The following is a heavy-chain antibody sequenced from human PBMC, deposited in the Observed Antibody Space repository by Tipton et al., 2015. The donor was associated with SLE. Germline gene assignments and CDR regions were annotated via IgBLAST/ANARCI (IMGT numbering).Heavy chain of an antibody. J-gene: IGHJ5*02. V-gene: IGHV1-46*01. CDR1: GYTFTGYY. D-gene: IGHD6-13*01. CDR3: ARELGIAAAEYNWFDP. CDR2: INPSGGST. Sequence: QSGAEVKKPGASVKVSCKASGYTFTGYYMHWVRQAPGQGLEWMGIINPSGGSTSYAQKFQGRVTMTRDTSTSTAYMELRSLRSDDTAVYYCARELGIAAAEYNWFDPWGQGTLVTVSS.